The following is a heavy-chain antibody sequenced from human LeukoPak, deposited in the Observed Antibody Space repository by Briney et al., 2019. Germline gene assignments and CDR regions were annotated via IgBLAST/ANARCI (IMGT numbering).Heavy chain of an antibody. V-gene: IGHV3-30-3*01. CDR2: ISYDGSKK. CDR1: GFTFSNYA. D-gene: IGHD6-13*01. J-gene: IGHJ4*02. Sequence: GGSLRLSCAASGFTFSNYAMHWVRQDPGKGLEWMTGISYDGSKKYSADSVTGRFTISRDNSENTLYLQMNSLRVKDTAVYYCARGAGGSSSWSTIRYVDCWGQGTLVTVSS. CDR3: ARGAGGSSSWSTIRYVDC.